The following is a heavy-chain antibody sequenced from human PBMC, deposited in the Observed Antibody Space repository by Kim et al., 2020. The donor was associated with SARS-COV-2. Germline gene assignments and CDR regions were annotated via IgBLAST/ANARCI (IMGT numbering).Heavy chain of an antibody. CDR3: ARRPDSSSWYSLYHWF. CDR1: GGSISSSSYY. J-gene: IGHJ5*01. V-gene: IGHV4-39*01. Sequence: SETLSLTCTVSGGSISSSSYYWGWIRQPPGKGLEWIGSIYYSGSTYYNPSLKSRVTISVDTSKNQFSLKLSSVTAADTAVYYCARRPDSSSWYSLYHWF. CDR2: IYYSGST. D-gene: IGHD6-13*01.